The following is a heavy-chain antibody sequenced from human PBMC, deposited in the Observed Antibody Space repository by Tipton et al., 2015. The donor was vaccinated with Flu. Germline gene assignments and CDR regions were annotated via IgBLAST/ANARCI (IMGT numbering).Heavy chain of an antibody. J-gene: IGHJ4*02. V-gene: IGHV3-64*02. Sequence: SLRLSCAASGFTFSDYAMHWVRQAPGKGLEYVSAISSNGDNTYYADSVKGRFTISRDNAKNSLYLQMNSLRAEDTAVYYCTRSLDYWGQGTLVTVSS. CDR1: GFTFSDYA. CDR3: TRSLDY. CDR2: ISSNGDNT.